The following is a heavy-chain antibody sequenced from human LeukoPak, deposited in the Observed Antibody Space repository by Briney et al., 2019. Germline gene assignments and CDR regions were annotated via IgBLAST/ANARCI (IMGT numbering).Heavy chain of an antibody. CDR1: GFTVSSNY. J-gene: IGHJ4*02. Sequence: GGSLRLSCAASGFTVSSNYMSWVRQAPGKGLEWVSVIYSGGSTYYADSVKGRFTISRDNSKNTLYLQMNSLRAEDTAVYYCARTLYSGSNYFDYWGQGTLVTVSS. CDR2: IYSGGST. V-gene: IGHV3-53*01. D-gene: IGHD1-26*01. CDR3: ARTLYSGSNYFDY.